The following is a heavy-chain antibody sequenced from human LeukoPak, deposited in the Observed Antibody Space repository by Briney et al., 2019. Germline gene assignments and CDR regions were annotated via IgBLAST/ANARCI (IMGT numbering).Heavy chain of an antibody. D-gene: IGHD3-10*01. CDR3: ARDIYGSGSY. J-gene: IGHJ4*02. CDR1: GFTFSSYS. CDR2: NSSSSSYI. V-gene: IGHV3-21*04. Sequence: VGSLRLSCAASGFTFSSYSMNWGRQAPGEGLEWVSSNSSSSSYIYYADSVKGRFTITRDNAKTSLYLQMNSLRAEDTALYHCARDIYGSGSYWGQGTLVTVSS.